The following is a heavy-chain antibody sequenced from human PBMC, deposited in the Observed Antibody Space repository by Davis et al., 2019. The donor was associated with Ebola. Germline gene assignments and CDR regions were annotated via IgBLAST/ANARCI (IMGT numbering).Heavy chain of an antibody. CDR1: GGSISSNNW. J-gene: IGHJ4*02. CDR2: IYHSGST. Sequence: MPSETLSLTCAVSGGSISSNNWWSWVRQPPGKGLEWIGEIYHSGSTNYNPSLKSRVTISVDKSKNQFSLKLSSVTAADTAVYYCARDPGALGYYFDYWGQGTLVTVSS. D-gene: IGHD3-16*01. CDR3: ARDPGALGYYFDY. V-gene: IGHV4-4*02.